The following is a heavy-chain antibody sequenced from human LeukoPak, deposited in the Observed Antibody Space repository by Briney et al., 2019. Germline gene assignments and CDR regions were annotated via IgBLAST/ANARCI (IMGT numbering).Heavy chain of an antibody. CDR1: GGSFSGYY. D-gene: IGHD3-22*01. J-gene: IGHJ4*02. CDR2: INHSGST. CDR3: ARDHLSHDSSGYLDY. Sequence: PSETLSLTCAVYGGSFSGYYWSWIRQPPGKGLEWIGEINHSGSTNYNPSLKSRVTISVDTSKNQFSLKLSSVTAADTAVYYCARDHLSHDSSGYLDYWGQGTLVAVSS. V-gene: IGHV4-34*01.